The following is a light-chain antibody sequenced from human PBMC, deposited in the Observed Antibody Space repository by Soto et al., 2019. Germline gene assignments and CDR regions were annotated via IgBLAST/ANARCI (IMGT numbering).Light chain of an antibody. Sequence: QSALTQPASVSGSPGQSITISCTGTSSDVGGYNYVSWYQHHPGKAPKLMIYEVSNRPSGLSNRFSGSKSGNTASLTISGLQAEDDADYYCSTYTGSSTDVFGTGTKVTVL. J-gene: IGLJ1*01. CDR1: SSDVGGYNY. CDR2: EVS. V-gene: IGLV2-14*01. CDR3: STYTGSSTDV.